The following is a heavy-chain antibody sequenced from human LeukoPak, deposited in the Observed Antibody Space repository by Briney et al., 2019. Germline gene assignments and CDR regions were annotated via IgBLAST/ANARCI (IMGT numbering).Heavy chain of an antibody. J-gene: IGHJ4*02. V-gene: IGHV3-7*01. Sequence: PGGSLRLSRVASGFILCDNWMGWVRQAPGKGLEGLANINPHGTEKYYADSLEGRFSVSRDNAKNSVYLQMNSLRVEDAGFYYCGRWGVNAGLDYWGQGSLVTLSS. D-gene: IGHD3-10*01. CDR1: GFILCDNW. CDR2: INPHGTEK. CDR3: GRWGVNAGLDY.